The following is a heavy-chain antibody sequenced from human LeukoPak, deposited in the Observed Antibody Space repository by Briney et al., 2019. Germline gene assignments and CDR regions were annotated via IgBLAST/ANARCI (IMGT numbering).Heavy chain of an antibody. CDR3: VRDPFTSANGVGAFDI. Sequence: ASVKVSCKASGYTFTSYAMHWVRQAPGQRLEWMGWINAGNGNTKYSQKFQGRVTITRDTSASTAYMELSSLRSEDTAVYYCVRDPFTSANGVGAFDIWGQGTMVTVSS. D-gene: IGHD2-8*01. CDR2: INAGNGNT. J-gene: IGHJ3*02. V-gene: IGHV1-3*01. CDR1: GYTFTSYA.